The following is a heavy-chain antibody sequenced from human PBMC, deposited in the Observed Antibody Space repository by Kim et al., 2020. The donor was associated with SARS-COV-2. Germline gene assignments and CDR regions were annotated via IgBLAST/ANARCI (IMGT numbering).Heavy chain of an antibody. Sequence: GGSLRLSCAASGFTFDDYAMHWVRQAPGKGLEWVSGISWNSGSIGYADSVKGRFTISRDNAKNSLYLQMNSLRAEDTALYYCAKDRAQWPVAFDIWGQGTMVTVSS. CDR2: ISWNSGSI. V-gene: IGHV3-9*01. CDR1: GFTFDDYA. CDR3: AKDRAQWPVAFDI. D-gene: IGHD6-19*01. J-gene: IGHJ3*02.